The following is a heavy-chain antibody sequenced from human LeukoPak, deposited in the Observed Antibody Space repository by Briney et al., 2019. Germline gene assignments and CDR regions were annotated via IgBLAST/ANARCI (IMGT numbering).Heavy chain of an antibody. CDR3: ARGLVNYGGNLNGGYYYYYMDV. CDR2: MNPNSGNT. J-gene: IGHJ6*03. Sequence: ASVKVSCKASGYTFTSYDINWVRQATGQGLEWMGWMNPNSGNTGYAQKFQGRVTITRNTSISTAYMELSSLRPEDTAVYYCARGLVNYGGNLNGGYYYYYMDVWGKGTTVTVSS. D-gene: IGHD4-23*01. CDR1: GYTFTSYD. V-gene: IGHV1-8*03.